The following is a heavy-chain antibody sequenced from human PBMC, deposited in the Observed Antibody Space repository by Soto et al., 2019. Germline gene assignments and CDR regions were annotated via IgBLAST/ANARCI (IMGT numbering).Heavy chain of an antibody. Sequence: KPSETVSLTCSVSGGAITNYYWNWIRQTPGKGLEWIGYIYHTGSTSKNPSLKSRVTLSLDTSKNQLTLNLTSVTAADTAIYYCARSVNRGYSYGYGHWGQGTLVTVSS. V-gene: IGHV4-59*01. D-gene: IGHD5-18*01. CDR2: IYHTGST. CDR3: ARSVNRGYSYGYGH. J-gene: IGHJ4*02. CDR1: GGAITNYY.